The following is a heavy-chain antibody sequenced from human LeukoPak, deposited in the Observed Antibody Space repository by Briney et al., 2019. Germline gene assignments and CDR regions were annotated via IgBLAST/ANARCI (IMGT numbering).Heavy chain of an antibody. CDR2: TKNKGQSHIT. V-gene: IGHV3-72*01. Sequence: PGGSLRLSCATSGFTFSNYAMDWVRQAPGKGLEWVGRTKNKGQSHITDYAASVKGRFFSSRDDSKNSLYLQMNSLQTDDTGIYYCARDTAAALDFWGQGILVTVSS. D-gene: IGHD6-6*01. J-gene: IGHJ4*02. CDR1: GFTFSNYA. CDR3: ARDTAAALDF.